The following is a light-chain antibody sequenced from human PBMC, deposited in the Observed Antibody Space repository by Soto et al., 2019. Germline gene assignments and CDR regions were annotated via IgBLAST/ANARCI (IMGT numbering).Light chain of an antibody. V-gene: IGLV1-40*01. CDR3: QSYDSSLSARV. CDR1: SSNIAAGYD. Sequence: QSVLTQPPSVSGAPGQRVTISFTGSSSNIAAGYDVHWYHQLPGTDPKLPIYGNSNRPSGVPDRCSGSKSGTSASLAITGLQAEDEADYYCQSYDSSLSARVFGGGTKLTVL. CDR2: GNS. J-gene: IGLJ3*02.